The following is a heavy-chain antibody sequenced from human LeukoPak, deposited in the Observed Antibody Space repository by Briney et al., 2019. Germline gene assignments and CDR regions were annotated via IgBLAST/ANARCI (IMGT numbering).Heavy chain of an antibody. CDR2: ISSSSSYI. CDR3: AKTSSYLAATRGWFDP. J-gene: IGHJ5*02. V-gene: IGHV3-21*01. Sequence: PGGSLRLSCAASGFTVSSNYMSWVRQAPGKGLEWVSSISSSSSYIYYADSVKGRFTISRDNAKNSLYLQMNSLRAEDTAVYYCAKTSSYLAATRGWFDPWGQGTLVTVSS. CDR1: GFTVSSNY. D-gene: IGHD2-15*01.